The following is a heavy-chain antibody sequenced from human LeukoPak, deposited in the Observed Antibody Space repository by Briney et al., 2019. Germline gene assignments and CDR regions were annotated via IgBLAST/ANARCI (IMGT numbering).Heavy chain of an antibody. D-gene: IGHD1-1*01. CDR3: ATVADWNDGSVYFDY. J-gene: IGHJ4*02. CDR1: GGSIRSYY. Sequence: SETLSLTCTVSGGSIRSYYWSWIRQPPGKGLEWIGYIYYSGSTNYNPSLKSRVTISVDTSKNQFSLKLSSVTAADTAVYYCATVADWNDGSVYFDYWGQGTLVTVSS. CDR2: IYYSGST. V-gene: IGHV4-59*12.